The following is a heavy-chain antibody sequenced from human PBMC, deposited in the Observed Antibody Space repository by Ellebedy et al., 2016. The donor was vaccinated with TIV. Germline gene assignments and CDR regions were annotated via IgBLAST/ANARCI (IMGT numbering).Heavy chain of an antibody. CDR2: ITSSGSTV. CDR3: ASRAYGDNVRS. Sequence: GESLKISCAASGFTFRSYEMFWVRQAPGKGLECVSYITSSGSTVDYADSVKGRFTISRDNARMSLFLLMNSLRAEDTAVYYCASRAYGDNVRSWGQGTLVTVSS. J-gene: IGHJ5*02. CDR1: GFTFRSYE. V-gene: IGHV3-48*03. D-gene: IGHD4-17*01.